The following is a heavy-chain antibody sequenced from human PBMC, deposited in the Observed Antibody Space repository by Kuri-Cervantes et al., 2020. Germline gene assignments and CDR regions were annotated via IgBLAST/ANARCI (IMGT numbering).Heavy chain of an antibody. CDR1: GFTFDDYA. J-gene: IGHJ4*02. D-gene: IGHD3-3*01. CDR3: AKDLFGVVIKGLFDY. V-gene: IGHV3-9*01. Sequence: GGSLRLSCAASGFTFDDYARHWVRQAPGKGLEGVSGISWNSGSIGYADSVKGRFTISRDNAKNSLYLQMNSLRAEDTALYYCAKDLFGVVIKGLFDYWGQGTRGTVSS. CDR2: ISWNSGSI.